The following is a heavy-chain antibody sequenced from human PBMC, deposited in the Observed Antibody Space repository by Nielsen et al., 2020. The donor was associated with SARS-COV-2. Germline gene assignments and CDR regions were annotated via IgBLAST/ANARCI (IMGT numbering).Heavy chain of an antibody. J-gene: IGHJ4*02. CDR1: GFTFSDYA. V-gene: IGHV3-23*01. D-gene: IGHD3-10*01. Sequence: GESLKISCAASGFTFSDYAMAWVRQAPGKGLEWVSVIKTNGGITYYADSLKGRFTISRDNSKNILYLQMNNLRAEDTAVYYCAKDGAYYGVRGVVHFGYGGRGTVVTVSS. CDR2: IKTNGGIT. CDR3: AKDGAYYGVRGVVHFGY.